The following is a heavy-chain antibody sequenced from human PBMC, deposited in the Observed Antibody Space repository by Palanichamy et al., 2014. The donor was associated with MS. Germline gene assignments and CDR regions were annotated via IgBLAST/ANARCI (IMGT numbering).Heavy chain of an antibody. CDR1: GYTFTGYY. Sequence: VQLVQSGAEVKKPGASVKVSCKASGYTFTGYYIHWVRQAPGQGLEWMGWINPNGGATKSGQRFQDRVIMTRDTSISTAYMELSSLGSDDTAVYYCARDVGYYYDNSGRPYNSFDPWGQGTLVTVSS. CDR3: ARDVGYYYDNSGRPYNSFDP. J-gene: IGHJ5*02. CDR2: INPNGGAT. V-gene: IGHV1-2*02. D-gene: IGHD3-22*01.